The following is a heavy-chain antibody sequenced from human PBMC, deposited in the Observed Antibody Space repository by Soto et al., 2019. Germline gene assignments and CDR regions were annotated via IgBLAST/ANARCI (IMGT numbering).Heavy chain of an antibody. D-gene: IGHD3-10*01. CDR3: ATINYYGSGSLDY. CDR1: GGSISSYY. J-gene: IGHJ4*02. V-gene: IGHV4-59*08. CDR2: IYYSGST. Sequence: SETLSLTCTVSGGSISSYYWSWIRQPPGKGLEWIGYIYYSGSTNYNPSLKSRVTISVDTSKNQFSLKLSSVTAADTAVYYCATINYYGSGSLDYWGQGTLVTVSS.